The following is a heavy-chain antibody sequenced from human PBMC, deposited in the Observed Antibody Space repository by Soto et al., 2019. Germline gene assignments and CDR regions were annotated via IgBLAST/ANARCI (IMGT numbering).Heavy chain of an antibody. Sequence: QVQLVQSGAEVKKPGSSVKVSCKASGGTFSSYAISWVRQAPGQGLEWMGGIIPIFGTANYAQKFQGRVTITADESTTTAYMELSSLRSEDTAVYYCARDLVLRFLDYYYCGMDVWGQGTTVTVSS. CDR3: ARDLVLRFLDYYYCGMDV. J-gene: IGHJ6*02. CDR1: GGTFSSYA. V-gene: IGHV1-69*12. D-gene: IGHD3-3*01. CDR2: IIPIFGTA.